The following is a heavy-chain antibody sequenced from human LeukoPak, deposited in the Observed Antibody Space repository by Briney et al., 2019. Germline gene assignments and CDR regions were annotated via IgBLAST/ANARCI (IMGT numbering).Heavy chain of an antibody. J-gene: IGHJ6*02. CDR2: ISSSSSYI. CDR3: AGKNYYYYGMDV. V-gene: IGHV3-21*01. CDR1: GFXFSTYI. Sequence: PGGSLRLSCAASGFXFSTYIINWVRQAPGKGLEWVSSISSSSSYIYYADSVKGRFTISRDNAKNSLYLQMNSLRADDTAVYYCAGKNYYYYGMDVWGQGTTVTVSS.